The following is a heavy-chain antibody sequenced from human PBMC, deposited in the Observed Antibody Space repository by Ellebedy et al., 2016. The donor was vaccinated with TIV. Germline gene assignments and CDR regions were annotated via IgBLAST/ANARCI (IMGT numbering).Heavy chain of an antibody. Sequence: GESLKISCAASGFTFSDYYMSWIRQAPGKGLEWVSYISSSGSTIVYADSAKGRFTISRDNAKNSLFLQLNSLKAEDTAVYYCARSSSGYYYKCFENWGQGTLVTVSS. CDR3: ARSSSGYYYKCFEN. CDR1: GFTFSDYY. D-gene: IGHD3-22*01. CDR2: ISSSGSTI. V-gene: IGHV3-11*01. J-gene: IGHJ4*02.